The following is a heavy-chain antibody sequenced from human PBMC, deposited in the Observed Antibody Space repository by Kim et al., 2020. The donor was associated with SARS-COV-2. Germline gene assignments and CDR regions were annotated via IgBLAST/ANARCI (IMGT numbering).Heavy chain of an antibody. CDR3: ARLIPRSRIAVARTPTYYFDY. CDR2: IYYSGST. D-gene: IGHD6-19*01. Sequence: SETLSLTCTVSGGSISSYYWSWIRQPPGKGLEWIGYIYYSGSTNYNPSLKSRVTISVDTSKNQFSLKLSSVTAADTAVYYCARLIPRSRIAVARTPTYYFDYWGQGTLVTVSS. V-gene: IGHV4-59*08. CDR1: GGSISSYY. J-gene: IGHJ4*02.